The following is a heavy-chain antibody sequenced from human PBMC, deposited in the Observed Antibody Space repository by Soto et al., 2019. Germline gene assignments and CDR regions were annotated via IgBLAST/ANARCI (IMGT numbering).Heavy chain of an antibody. CDR2: IYYSGST. D-gene: IGHD2-15*01. CDR1: GAPITINY. V-gene: IGHV4-59*01. J-gene: IGHJ4*01. CDR3: ARGAGGPYDN. Sequence: DTLSLTCTVSGAPITINYWSWIRQAPGKGLEWIGYIYYSGSTTYNPSLKSRVTMSADTSKDQFSLKLNSVTAADTAVYYCARGAGGPYDNWGPGILVTVSS.